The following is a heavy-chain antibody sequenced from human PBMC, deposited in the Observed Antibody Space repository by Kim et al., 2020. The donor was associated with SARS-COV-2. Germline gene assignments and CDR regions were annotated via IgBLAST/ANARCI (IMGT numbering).Heavy chain of an antibody. J-gene: IGHJ6*02. CDR1: GGSISSSNW. V-gene: IGHV4-4*02. CDR3: ARANNYDFWSGYYQPYYGMDV. CDR2: IYHSGST. D-gene: IGHD3-3*01. Sequence: SETLSLTCAVSGGSISSSNWWSWVRQPPGKGLEWIGEIYHSGSTNYNPSLKSRVTISVDMSKNQFSLKLSSVTAADTAVYYCARANNYDFWSGYYQPYYGMDVWGQGTTVTVSS.